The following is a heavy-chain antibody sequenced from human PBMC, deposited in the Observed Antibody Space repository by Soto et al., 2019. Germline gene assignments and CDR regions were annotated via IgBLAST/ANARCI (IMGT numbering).Heavy chain of an antibody. V-gene: IGHV3-11*06. CDR2: ISSSSTYT. D-gene: IGHD5-18*01. CDR1: GFTLSDYY. Sequence: QVQLVESGGGLVKPGGSLRLSCAASGFTLSDYYMSWIRQGPGKGLEWVSDISSSSTYTNYADSVKGRFTISRDNAKKALYMQMNRLRGEDTAVYYCAREDVDTTMVYFDYGGQGTLVSVSS. J-gene: IGHJ4*02. CDR3: AREDVDTTMVYFDY.